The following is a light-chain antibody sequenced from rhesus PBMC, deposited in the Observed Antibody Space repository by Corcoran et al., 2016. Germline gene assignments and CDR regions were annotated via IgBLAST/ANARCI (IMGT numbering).Light chain of an antibody. V-gene: IGKV1-22*01. CDR1: QGIFSW. Sequence: DIQMTQSPSSLSASVGDTVTITCRASQGIFSWLAWYQQKPGKAPKVLIYKASTLESGVPSRFSGSGSGTDFTLTISSLQSEDFATYYCQQYSGRPYTFGRGTKVEIK. CDR2: KAS. J-gene: IGKJ2*01. CDR3: QQYSGRPYT.